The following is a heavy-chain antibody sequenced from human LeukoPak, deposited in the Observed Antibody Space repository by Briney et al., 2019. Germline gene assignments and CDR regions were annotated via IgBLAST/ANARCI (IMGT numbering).Heavy chain of an antibody. Sequence: PSETLSLTCTVSGGSISSYYWSWIRQPPGKGLEWIGYIYNSGSTYYNPSLKSRVTISVDTSKNQFSLKLSSVTAADTAVYYCARSNWGSGWFDPWGQGTLVTVSS. D-gene: IGHD7-27*01. CDR2: IYNSGST. CDR3: ARSNWGSGWFDP. J-gene: IGHJ5*02. V-gene: IGHV4-59*12. CDR1: GGSISSYY.